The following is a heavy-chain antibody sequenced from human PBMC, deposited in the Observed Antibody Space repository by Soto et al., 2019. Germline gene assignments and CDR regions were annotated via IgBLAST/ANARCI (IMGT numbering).Heavy chain of an antibody. CDR2: IGGDGYKP. V-gene: IGHV3-23*01. CDR3: AGDSFSRNGIYDPLDV. CDR1: EFIFSDYA. J-gene: IGHJ3*01. Sequence: EAQLLESGGGLVQPGGSLRLSCVASEFIFSDYAMSWVRQAPGKGPEWYSVIGGDGYKPEYADSVKGRFTVSRDNSKNMLYLQLESLSVDDTAVYYCAGDSFSRNGIYDPLDVWGQGTMVNVSS. D-gene: IGHD3-3*02.